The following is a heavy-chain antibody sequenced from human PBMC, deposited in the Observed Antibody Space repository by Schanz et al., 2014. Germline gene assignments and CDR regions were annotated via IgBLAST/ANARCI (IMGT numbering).Heavy chain of an antibody. Sequence: EVHLLDSGGGLVQPGGSLRLSCAASGFTFGDYAMTWVRQAPGKGLEWVSAINTGVNTYYADSVRGRFTMSRDNSKNTLYLQMNSLRAEDTGLYFCARGGSGSHYRLDYWGQGTLVTVSS. CDR2: INTGVNT. D-gene: IGHD1-26*01. J-gene: IGHJ4*02. CDR1: GFTFGDYA. CDR3: ARGGSGSHYRLDY. V-gene: IGHV3-23*01.